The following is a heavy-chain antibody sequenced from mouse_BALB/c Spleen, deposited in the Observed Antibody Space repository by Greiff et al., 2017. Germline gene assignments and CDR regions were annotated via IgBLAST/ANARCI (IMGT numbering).Heavy chain of an antibody. CDR2: INSNGGST. CDR3: ARCISRGYYFDY. J-gene: IGHJ2*01. Sequence: EVKLVESGGGLVQPGGSLKLSCAASGFTFSSYGMSWVRQTPDKRLELVATINSNGGSTYYPDSVKGRFTISRDNAKNTLYLQMSSLKSEDTAMYYCARCISRGYYFDYWGQGTTLTVSS. CDR1: GFTFSSYG. V-gene: IGHV5-6-3*01.